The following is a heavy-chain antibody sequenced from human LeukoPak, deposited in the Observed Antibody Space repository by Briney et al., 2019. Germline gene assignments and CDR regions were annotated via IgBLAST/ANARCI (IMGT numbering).Heavy chain of an antibody. CDR2: IYPGGSDI. D-gene: IGHD6-13*01. Sequence: GESLKISCKGSGYSFTTYWIGWVRQVPEKGLEWMGTIYPGGSDITYSPSFQGQISISADKSISTAYLQWISLKASDTAMYYCARHPIAAGGAYNWFDPWGQGTLVTVSS. V-gene: IGHV5-51*01. CDR1: GYSFTTYW. J-gene: IGHJ5*02. CDR3: ARHPIAAGGAYNWFDP.